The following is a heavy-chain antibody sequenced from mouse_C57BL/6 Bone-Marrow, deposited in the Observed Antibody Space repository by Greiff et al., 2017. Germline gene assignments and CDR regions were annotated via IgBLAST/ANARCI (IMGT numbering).Heavy chain of an antibody. CDR1: GFNIKDDY. V-gene: IGHV14-4*01. CDR3: TRYDYYAMDY. J-gene: IGHJ4*01. Sequence: EVQLQQSGAELVRPGASVKLSCTASGFNIKDDYMHWVKQRPGQGLEWIGWIDPENGDTEYASKFQGKATIAADTSSNTAYLQLSSLTSEDTAVYYCTRYDYYAMDYWGQGTTVTVSS. CDR2: IDPENGDT.